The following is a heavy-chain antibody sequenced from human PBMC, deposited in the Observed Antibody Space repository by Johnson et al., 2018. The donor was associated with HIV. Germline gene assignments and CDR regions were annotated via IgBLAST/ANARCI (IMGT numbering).Heavy chain of an antibody. J-gene: IGHJ3*02. CDR1: GFTFRSYW. CDR2: IKQDGSEK. Sequence: MQLVESGGGLVQPGGSLRLSCAVSGFTFRSYWMTWVRQAPGKGLEWVTNIKQDGSEKYYVDSVKGRFTISRDNAKNSLYLQMNSLRAEDTAVYYCAREIIFRGAFDIWGQGTMVTVSS. CDR3: AREIIFRGAFDI. V-gene: IGHV3-7*01. D-gene: IGHD3-10*01.